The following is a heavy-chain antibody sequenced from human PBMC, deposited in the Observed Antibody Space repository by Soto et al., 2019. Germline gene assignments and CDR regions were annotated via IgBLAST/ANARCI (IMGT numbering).Heavy chain of an antibody. Sequence: EVQLVESGGGLVQPGGSLRLSCAASGFTFSTYWRNWVRQAPGRGLEWVANIKQDGSEKYYVDSVKGRFTISRDNAKRSLYLQMNSLRAEDTAVYYCAGGGGWLERDWGQGTVVTVSS. CDR1: GFTFSTYW. J-gene: IGHJ4*02. V-gene: IGHV3-7*04. CDR2: IKQDGSEK. D-gene: IGHD2-15*01. CDR3: AGGGGWLERD.